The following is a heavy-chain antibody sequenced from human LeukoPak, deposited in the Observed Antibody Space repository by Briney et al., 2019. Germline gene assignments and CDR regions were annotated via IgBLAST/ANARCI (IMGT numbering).Heavy chain of an antibody. CDR2: INPNSGGT. D-gene: IGHD3-22*01. J-gene: IGHJ4*02. V-gene: IGHV1-2*06. Sequence: GASVKVSCKASGYTFTGYYMHWVRQAPGQGLEWMGRINPNSGGTNYAQKFQGRVTMTRDTSISTAYMELSRLTSDDTAVHYCATDAYYYDSSGYSTSVHYFDYWGQGTLVTVSS. CDR1: GYTFTGYY. CDR3: ATDAYYYDSSGYSTSVHYFDY.